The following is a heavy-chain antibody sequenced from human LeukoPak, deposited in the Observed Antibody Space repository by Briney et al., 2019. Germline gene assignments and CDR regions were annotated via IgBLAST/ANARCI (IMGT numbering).Heavy chain of an antibody. CDR3: AKDCLRWHLDYYFDY. D-gene: IGHD4-23*01. CDR1: GFTFSSYA. V-gene: IGHV3-23*01. J-gene: IGHJ4*02. Sequence: GGSLRLSCAAAGFTFSSYAMSWVRQAPGKGLEWVSAISGSGGSTYYADSVKGRFIISRENSNNTLYLQMNSLRAEDTAVYYCAKDCLRWHLDYYFDYLGQGTLVTVSS. CDR2: ISGSGGST.